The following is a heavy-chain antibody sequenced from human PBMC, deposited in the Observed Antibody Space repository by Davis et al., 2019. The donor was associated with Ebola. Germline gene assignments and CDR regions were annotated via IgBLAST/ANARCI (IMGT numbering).Heavy chain of an antibody. CDR2: IWYDGSNK. CDR1: GLTFSSYG. Sequence: SLTLPCVVSGLTFSSYGTHWVRQAPGKGLEWVAVIWYDGSNKYYADSVKGRFTISRDNSKNTLYLQMNSLRAEDTAVYYCARDHGRSADVWGQGTTVTVSS. D-gene: IGHD2-2*01. CDR3: ARDHGRSADV. V-gene: IGHV3-33*08. J-gene: IGHJ6*02.